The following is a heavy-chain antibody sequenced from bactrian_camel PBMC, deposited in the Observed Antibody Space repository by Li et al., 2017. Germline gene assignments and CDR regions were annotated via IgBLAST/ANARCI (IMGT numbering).Heavy chain of an antibody. Sequence: VQLVESGGGSVQSGESLRLSCAASGYTGRLCTMGWYRQAPGKERDMVSTIMEDGRSYYADSVKGRFTISREHDSNTMFLQMNRLLPEDTAMYYCAADAPLGFSDYEWPCDDAAEHNQWGQGTQVTVS. CDR3: AADAPLGFSDYEWPCDDAAEHNQ. D-gene: IGHD4*01. CDR2: IMEDGRS. V-gene: IGHV3S53*01. J-gene: IGHJ4*01. CDR1: GYTGRLCT.